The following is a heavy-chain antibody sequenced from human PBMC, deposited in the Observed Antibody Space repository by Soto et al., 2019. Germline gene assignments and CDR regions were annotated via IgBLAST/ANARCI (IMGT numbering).Heavy chain of an antibody. CDR3: AASSKAHTYYYGMDV. D-gene: IGHD5-18*01. CDR2: IIPIFGTA. Sequence: SVKVSCKASGGTFSSYAISWVRQAPGQGLEWMGGIIPIFGTANYAQKFQGRVTITADESTSTAYMELSSLRSEDTAVYYCAASSKAHTYYYGMDVWGQGTTVTVSS. J-gene: IGHJ6*02. CDR1: GGTFSSYA. V-gene: IGHV1-69*13.